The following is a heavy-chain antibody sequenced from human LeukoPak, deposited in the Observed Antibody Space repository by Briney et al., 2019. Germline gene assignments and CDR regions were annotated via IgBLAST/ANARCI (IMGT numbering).Heavy chain of an antibody. CDR3: ARAMNSWFLLDLDY. CDR2: IDPNSGDT. V-gene: IGHV1-2*02. J-gene: IGHJ4*02. Sequence: ASMKVSCKASGYTFTAYYIHWVRQAPGQGPEWMGWIDPNSGDTKYVEKFQGRVTMTRDTSFSTAYMALSSLRSDDTAMYYCARAMNSWFLLDLDYWGQGNLVTVSS. CDR1: GYTFTAYY. D-gene: IGHD3-22*01.